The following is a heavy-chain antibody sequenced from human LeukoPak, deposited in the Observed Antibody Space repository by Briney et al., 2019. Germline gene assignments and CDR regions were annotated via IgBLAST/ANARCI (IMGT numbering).Heavy chain of an antibody. CDR2: INHSGST. J-gene: IGHJ6*03. Sequence: PSETLSLTCAVYGGSFSGYYWSWIRQPPGKGLEWIGEINHSGSTNYNPSLKSRVTISVDTSKNQFSLKLSSVTAADTAVYYCACLGDKGGGPYYYMDVWGKGTTVTVSS. CDR1: GGSFSGYY. V-gene: IGHV4-34*01. CDR3: ACLGDKGGGPYYYMDV. D-gene: IGHD3-16*01.